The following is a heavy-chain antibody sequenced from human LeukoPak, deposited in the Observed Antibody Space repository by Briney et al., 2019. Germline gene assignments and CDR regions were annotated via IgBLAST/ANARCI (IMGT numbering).Heavy chain of an antibody. Sequence: ASVKVSCKASGGTSSSYAISWVRQAPGQGLEWMGGIIPIFGTANYAQKFQGRVTITADESTSTAYMELSSLRSEDTAVYYCARDYSNYYFDYWGQGTLVTVSS. V-gene: IGHV1-69*13. CDR2: IIPIFGTA. D-gene: IGHD4-11*01. CDR1: GGTSSSYA. J-gene: IGHJ4*02. CDR3: ARDYSNYYFDY.